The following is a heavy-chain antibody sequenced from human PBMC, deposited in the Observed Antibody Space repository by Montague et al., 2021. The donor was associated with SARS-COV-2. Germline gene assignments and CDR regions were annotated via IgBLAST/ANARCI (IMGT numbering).Heavy chain of an antibody. J-gene: IGHJ4*02. Sequence: SETLSLTCTVSGGSISSPDYYWGWLRQSPGQGLEWIVSISYAGSTYYNPSLRSRVSFSMATSKNHFSLSLNSVTAADTAFYFCARQLPSYCSTNKCYPYYFDVWGQGALVTVSS. CDR2: ISYAGST. D-gene: IGHD2-2*01. CDR1: GGSISSPDYY. CDR3: ARQLPSYCSTNKCYPYYFDV. V-gene: IGHV4-39*01.